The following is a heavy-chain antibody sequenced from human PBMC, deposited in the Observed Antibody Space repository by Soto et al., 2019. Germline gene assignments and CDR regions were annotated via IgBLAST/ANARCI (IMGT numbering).Heavy chain of an antibody. J-gene: IGHJ4*02. CDR3: AREGGGDEN. V-gene: IGHV3-30-3*01. CDR1: GFTFSSCA. D-gene: IGHD2-21*02. CDR2: ISYDGSNK. Sequence: QVQLVESGGGVVQPGRSLRLSCAASGFTFSSCAMHWVRQAPGKGLEWVAVISYDGSNKYYADSVKGRFTISRDNSKNTLYLQMNSLRAEDTAVYYCAREGGGDENWGQGTLVTVSS.